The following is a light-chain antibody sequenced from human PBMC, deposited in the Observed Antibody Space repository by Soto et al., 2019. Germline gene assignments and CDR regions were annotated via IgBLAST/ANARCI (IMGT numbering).Light chain of an antibody. CDR3: QQYGSSPYT. CDR1: QIVSSSY. J-gene: IGKJ2*01. V-gene: IGKV3-20*01. CDR2: GAS. Sequence: EIVLTQSPGTLSLSPGERATLSCRASQIVSSSYLAWYQQKPGQAPRLLIYGASSRATGIPDRFSGSGSGTDFTLTISRLEPEDFAVYYCQQYGSSPYTF.